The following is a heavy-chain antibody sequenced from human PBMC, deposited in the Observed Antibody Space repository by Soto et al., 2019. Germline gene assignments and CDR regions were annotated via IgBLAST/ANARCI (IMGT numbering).Heavy chain of an antibody. D-gene: IGHD2-21*01. J-gene: IGHJ6*02. V-gene: IGHV4-34*01. CDR1: GGSFSGYY. Sequence: QVQLQQWGAGLLKPSETLSLTCAVYGGSFSGYYWSWIRQPPGKGLEWIGEINHSGSTNYNPSLKSRVTISVDTSKNQFSLELSSVTAADTAVYYCARLCTDRGEAGVAPSGYYGMDVWGQGTTVTVSS. CDR3: ARLCTDRGEAGVAPSGYYGMDV. CDR2: INHSGST.